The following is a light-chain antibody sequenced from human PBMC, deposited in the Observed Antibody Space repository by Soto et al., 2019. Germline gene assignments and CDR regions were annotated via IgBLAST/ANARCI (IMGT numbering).Light chain of an antibody. J-gene: IGKJ1*01. CDR1: QTVSTNY. Sequence: EIVMTQSPATLSVSPGERATLSCRASQTVSTNYLAWYQHKPGRAPRLLIYGASSRATGVPDRFSGSGSGTDFTLTISRLEPEDFAVYYCHQYGGSPGTLGQGTKVDIK. V-gene: IGKV3-20*01. CDR3: HQYGGSPGT. CDR2: GAS.